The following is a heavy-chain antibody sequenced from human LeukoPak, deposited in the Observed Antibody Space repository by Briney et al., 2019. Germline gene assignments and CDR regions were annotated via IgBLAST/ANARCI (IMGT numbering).Heavy chain of an antibody. D-gene: IGHD1-26*01. CDR3: ARGVGADFDY. Sequence: SETLSLTCSVSGGSISSYYWSWIRQPPGQGLEWIGYIYYSGSTNYNPSLKSRVTISVDTSKNQFSLKLSSVTAADTAVYYCARGVGADFDYWGQGTLVTVSS. CDR1: GGSISSYY. J-gene: IGHJ4*02. V-gene: IGHV4-59*01. CDR2: IYYSGST.